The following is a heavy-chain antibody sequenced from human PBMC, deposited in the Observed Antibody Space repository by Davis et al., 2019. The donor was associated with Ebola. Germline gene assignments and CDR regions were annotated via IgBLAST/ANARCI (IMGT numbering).Heavy chain of an antibody. CDR2: ISYDGSNK. J-gene: IGHJ6*02. CDR1: GFTFSSYA. Sequence: GESLKISCAASGFTFSSYAMHWVRQAPGKGLEWVAVISYDGSNKYYADSVKGRFTISRDNSKNTLYLQMNSLRAEDTAVYYCARETTTVTTLFFYGMDVWGQGTTVTVSS. V-gene: IGHV3-30-3*01. CDR3: ARETTTVTTLFFYGMDV. D-gene: IGHD4-17*01.